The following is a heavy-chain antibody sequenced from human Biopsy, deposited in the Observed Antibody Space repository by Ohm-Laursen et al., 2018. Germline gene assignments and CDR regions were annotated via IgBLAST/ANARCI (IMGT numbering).Heavy chain of an antibody. D-gene: IGHD3-22*01. CDR2: INRSGRT. Sequence: SDTLSLTCPVYDESFNGYYWSWIRQTPGKGLEWIGEINRSGRTNYNPSLKSRVTISVDTSKNQFSLKVRSVTAADTAVYYCVRGVDYYDPYHYYALDVWGQGTTVTVSS. CDR1: DESFNGYY. J-gene: IGHJ6*02. V-gene: IGHV4-34*01. CDR3: VRGVDYYDPYHYYALDV.